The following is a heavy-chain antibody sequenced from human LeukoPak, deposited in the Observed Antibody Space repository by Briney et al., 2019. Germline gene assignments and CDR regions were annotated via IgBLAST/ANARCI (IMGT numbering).Heavy chain of an antibody. J-gene: IGHJ6*03. CDR1: GFSFSSYA. Sequence: GGSLRLSCAASGFSFSSYALSRVRQAPGKGLEWVSGFNWNGGSTGYADSVKRRFTISRDNAKNSLYLQMNSLRAEDTALYYCARGKCSGPRVRYHYYMDVWGKGTTVTVSS. D-gene: IGHD2-15*01. CDR3: ARGKCSGPRVRYHYYMDV. CDR2: FNWNGGST. V-gene: IGHV3-20*04.